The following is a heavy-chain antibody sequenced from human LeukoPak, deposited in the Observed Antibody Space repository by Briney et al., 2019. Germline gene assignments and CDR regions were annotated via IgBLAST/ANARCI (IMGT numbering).Heavy chain of an antibody. Sequence: SETPSLTCTVSGYSFSSGGYYWSWIRQLPGKGLEWIGHMSYTDTTYSNPSLKSRVTISVDTSKNQFSLNLSSVTAADTAVYYCARGVVVRGLTDYFDYWGQGTLVTVSS. V-gene: IGHV4-31*03. CDR3: ARGVVVRGLTDYFDY. CDR1: GYSFSSGGYY. D-gene: IGHD3-10*01. CDR2: MSYTDTT. J-gene: IGHJ4*02.